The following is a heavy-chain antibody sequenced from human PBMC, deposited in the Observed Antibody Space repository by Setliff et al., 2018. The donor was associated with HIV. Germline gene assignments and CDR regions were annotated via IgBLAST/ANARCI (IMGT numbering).Heavy chain of an antibody. CDR1: GYSFASNW. CDR3: ARAGSGSYYTAPHY. J-gene: IGHJ4*02. Sequence: GESLKISCNGSGYSFASNWIGWVRQMPGKGLEWMWIIYPGDSDARYSPSLQGKVTISADQSISTAYRQWSSLKASDTAMYYRARAGSGSYYTAPHYWGQGTLVTVSS. D-gene: IGHD3-10*01. V-gene: IGHV5-51*01. CDR2: IYPGDSDA.